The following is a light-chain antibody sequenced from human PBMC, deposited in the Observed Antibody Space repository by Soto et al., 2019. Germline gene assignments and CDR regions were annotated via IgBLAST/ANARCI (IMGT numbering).Light chain of an antibody. V-gene: IGKV1-5*01. Sequence: DIQMTQSPSTLSASVGDTVTVTCRASQSVSGWLAWYQQKPGKAPNLLIYAASSLQRGVPSRFSGSGSGTDFTLTIRSLQPEDFATYHCQHYKPYKTFGQGTKVDIK. CDR3: QHYKPYKT. J-gene: IGKJ1*01. CDR1: QSVSGW. CDR2: AAS.